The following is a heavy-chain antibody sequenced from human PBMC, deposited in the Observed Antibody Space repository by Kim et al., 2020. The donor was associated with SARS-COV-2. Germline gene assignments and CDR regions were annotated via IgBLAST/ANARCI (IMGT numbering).Heavy chain of an antibody. CDR1: GYTFTSYD. CDR2: MNPNSGNT. D-gene: IGHD6-13*01. CDR3: VSGSSWFPPYYGMDV. J-gene: IGHJ6*02. V-gene: IGHV1-8*01. Sequence: ASVKVSCKASGYTFTSYDINWVRQANGQGLEWMGWMNPNSGNTGYAQKFQGRVTMTRNTSISTAYMELSSLRSEDTAVYYCVSGSSWFPPYYGMDVWGQGTTVTVSS.